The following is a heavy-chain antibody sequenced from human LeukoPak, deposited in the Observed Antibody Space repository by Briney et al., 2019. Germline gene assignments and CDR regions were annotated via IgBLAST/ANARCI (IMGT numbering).Heavy chain of an antibody. D-gene: IGHD4-23*01. CDR2: INPNSGGT. CDR3: ARDLYGGTSATFDY. CDR1: GYTFTGYY. J-gene: IGHJ4*02. Sequence: ASVRVSCKASGYTFTGYYMHWVRQAPGQGLEWMGWINPNSGGTYYAQKFQGRVTMTSDTSISTAYMELSRLRSDNTAVYYCARDLYGGTSATFDYWGQGTLVTVSS. V-gene: IGHV1-2*02.